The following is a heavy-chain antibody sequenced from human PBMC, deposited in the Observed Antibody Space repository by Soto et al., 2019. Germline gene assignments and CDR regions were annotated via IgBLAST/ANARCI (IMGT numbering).Heavy chain of an antibody. J-gene: IGHJ4*02. CDR2: ISSTTNYI. V-gene: IGHV3-21*01. CDR1: GFTFTRYS. CDR3: ARESEDLTSKFDY. Sequence: VGSLRLSCAASGFTFTRYSMNWVRQAPGKGLEWVSYISSTTNYIYYADSMKGRFTVSRDNAKNSVYLEMNSLSAEDTALYYCARESEDLTSKFDYWGQGTLVTVSS.